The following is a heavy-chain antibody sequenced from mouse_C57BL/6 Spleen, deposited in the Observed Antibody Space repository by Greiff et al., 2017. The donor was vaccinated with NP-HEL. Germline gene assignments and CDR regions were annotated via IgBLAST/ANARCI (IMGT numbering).Heavy chain of an antibody. Sequence: QVQLQQSGAELVKPGASVKLSCKASGYTFTSYWMQWVKQRPGQGLEWIGEIDPSDSYTNYNQKFKGKATLTVDTSSSTAYMQLSSLTSEDSAVYYCARGDSSGWGDYWGQGTTLTVSS. J-gene: IGHJ2*01. D-gene: IGHD3-2*02. CDR1: GYTFTSYW. CDR3: ARGDSSGWGDY. CDR2: IDPSDSYT. V-gene: IGHV1-50*01.